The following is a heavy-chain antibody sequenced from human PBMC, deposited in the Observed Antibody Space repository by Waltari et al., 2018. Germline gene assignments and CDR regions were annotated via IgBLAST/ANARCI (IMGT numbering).Heavy chain of an antibody. CDR3: ARWGIAVAGARFDY. Sequence: QVQLQESGPGLVKPSETLSLTCAVSGYSISSGYYYGWTRQPPGKGLEWIGMSYHSGGTYYNPSLKSRVTISVDTSKTQFSLKLSSVTAADTAVYYCARWGIAVAGARFDYWGQGTLVTVSS. CDR1: GYSISSGYY. V-gene: IGHV4-38-2*01. CDR2: SYHSGGT. J-gene: IGHJ4*02. D-gene: IGHD6-19*01.